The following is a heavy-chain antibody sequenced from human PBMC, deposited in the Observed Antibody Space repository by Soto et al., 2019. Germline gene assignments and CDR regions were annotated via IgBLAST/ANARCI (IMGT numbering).Heavy chain of an antibody. CDR3: ACLYYDFWSGYYRGDYYFDY. CDR1: GGSISSSRYY. Sequence: QLQLQESGPGLVKPSETLSLTCTVSGGSISSSRYYWGWIRQPPGKGLEWIGSIYYSGSTYYNPSLKSRVTISVDTSKNQFSLKLSSVTAADTAVYYCACLYYDFWSGYYRGDYYFDYWGQGTLVTVSS. CDR2: IYYSGST. V-gene: IGHV4-39*01. D-gene: IGHD3-3*01. J-gene: IGHJ4*02.